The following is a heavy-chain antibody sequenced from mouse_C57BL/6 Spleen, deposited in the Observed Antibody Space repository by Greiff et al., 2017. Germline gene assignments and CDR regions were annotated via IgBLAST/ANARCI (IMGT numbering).Heavy chain of an antibody. CDR3: ARGSTMITNYYAMDY. J-gene: IGHJ4*01. D-gene: IGHD2-4*01. CDR2: ISSGSSTI. CDR1: GFTFSDYG. Sequence: EVQLQESGGGLVKPGGSLKLSCAASGFTFSDYGMHWVRQAPEKGLEWVAYISSGSSTIYYADTVKGRFTISRDNAKNTLFLQMTSLRSEDTAMYYCARGSTMITNYYAMDYWGQGTSVTVSS. V-gene: IGHV5-17*01.